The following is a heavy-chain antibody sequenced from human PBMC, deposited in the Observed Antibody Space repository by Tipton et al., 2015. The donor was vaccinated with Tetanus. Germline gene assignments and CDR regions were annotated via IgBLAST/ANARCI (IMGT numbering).Heavy chain of an antibody. CDR2: ITGGNT. Sequence: GSLRLSCAASGFDFRSDWMTWVRQAPGKGLEWVSGITGGNTYYADSVKGRFTISRDNSKNTLSLQMNSLGGEDTAVYYCAKALGSSAWYGTWGQGTLVAVSS. V-gene: IGHV3-23*01. CDR3: AKALGSSAWYGT. J-gene: IGHJ5*02. D-gene: IGHD6-13*01. CDR1: GFDFRSDW.